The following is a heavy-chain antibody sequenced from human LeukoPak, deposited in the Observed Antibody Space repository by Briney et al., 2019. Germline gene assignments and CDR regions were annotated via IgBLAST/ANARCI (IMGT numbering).Heavy chain of an antibody. CDR3: AREWGHVVVPASSPFVY. J-gene: IGHJ4*02. D-gene: IGHD2-2*01. CDR2: ISSSSSYI. V-gene: IGHV3-21*01. CDR1: GFTFSSYS. Sequence: PGGSLRLSCAASGFTFSSYSMNWVRQAPGKGLEWVSSISSSSSYIYYADSVKGRFTISRDNAKNSLYLQMNSLRAEDTAVYYCAREWGHVVVPASSPFVYWGQGTLVTVSS.